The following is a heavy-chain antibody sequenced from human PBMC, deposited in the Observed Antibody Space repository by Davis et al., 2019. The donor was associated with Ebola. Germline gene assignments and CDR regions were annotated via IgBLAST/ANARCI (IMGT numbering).Heavy chain of an antibody. V-gene: IGHV3-30*18. Sequence: GESLKISCAASGFSFSSYGMHWVRQAPGKGLEWVAVISYDGSDKYYADSVKGRFTISRDNSRDTLYLQMNSLRAEDTAVYYCAKGGYCSGGSCYPEYYYYGMDVWGQGTTVTVSS. J-gene: IGHJ6*02. CDR3: AKGGYCSGGSCYPEYYYYGMDV. D-gene: IGHD2-15*01. CDR1: GFSFSSYG. CDR2: ISYDGSDK.